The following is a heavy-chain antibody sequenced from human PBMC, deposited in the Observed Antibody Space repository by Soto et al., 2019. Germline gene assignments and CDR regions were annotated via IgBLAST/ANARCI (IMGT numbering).Heavy chain of an antibody. CDR1: GGSISSSSYY. V-gene: IGHV4-39*01. D-gene: IGHD6-6*01. CDR2: IYYSGST. CDR3: ASIPTSIAARATDY. J-gene: IGHJ4*02. Sequence: QLQLQESGPGLVKPSETLSLTCTVSGGSISSSSYYWGWIRQPPGKGLEWIGSIYYSGSTYYNPSLKSRVTXXVXTXXNQFSLKLSSVTAADTAVYYCASIPTSIAARATDYWGQGTLVTVSS.